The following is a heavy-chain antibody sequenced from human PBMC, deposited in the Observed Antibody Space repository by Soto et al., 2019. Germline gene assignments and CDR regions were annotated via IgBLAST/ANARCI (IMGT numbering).Heavy chain of an antibody. V-gene: IGHV3-48*01. CDR2: ISDSGSHM. J-gene: IGHJ4*02. CDR1: GFTLGDYS. Sequence: EVQLVESGGGLVQPGGSLRLSGVVSGFTLGDYSMTWVRQAPGKGLEWVSYISDSGSHMYYADSVKGRFTISRDTAKNSLYLQMNSLRAEDTAVFYCAPQGVGATGYLYWGQGTLVTVSP. D-gene: IGHD1-26*01. CDR3: APQGVGATGYLY.